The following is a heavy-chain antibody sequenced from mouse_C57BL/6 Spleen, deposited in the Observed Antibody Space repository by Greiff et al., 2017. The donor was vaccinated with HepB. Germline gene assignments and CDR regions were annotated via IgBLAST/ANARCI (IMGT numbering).Heavy chain of an antibody. CDR2: IHPNSGST. CDR1: GYTFTSYW. V-gene: IGHV1-64*01. CDR3: AGPHYYGSPWFAY. J-gene: IGHJ3*01. D-gene: IGHD1-1*01. Sequence: QVQLQQSGAELVKPGASVKLSCKASGYTFTSYWMHWVKQRPGQGLEWIGMIHPNSGSTNYNEKFKSKATLTVDKSSSTAYMQLSSLTSEDSAVYYCAGPHYYGSPWFAYWGQGTLVTVSA.